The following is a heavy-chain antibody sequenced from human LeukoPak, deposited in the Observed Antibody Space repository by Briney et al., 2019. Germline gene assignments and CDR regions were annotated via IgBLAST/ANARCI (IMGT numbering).Heavy chain of an antibody. D-gene: IGHD3-3*01. CDR2: IYYSGST. CDR1: GGSISSSSYY. V-gene: IGHV4-39*01. CDR3: ARLRRYDFWSGSAKDY. J-gene: IGHJ4*02. Sequence: MTSETLSLTGTVSGGSISSSSYYWGWIRQPPGKGLEWIGSIYYSGSTYYNPSLKSRVTISVDTSKNQFSLKLSSVTAADTAVYYCARLRRYDFWSGSAKDYWGQGTLVTVSS.